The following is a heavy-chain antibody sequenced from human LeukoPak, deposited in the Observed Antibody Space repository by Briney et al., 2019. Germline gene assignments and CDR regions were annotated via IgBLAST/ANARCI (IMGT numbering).Heavy chain of an antibody. V-gene: IGHV4-4*07. D-gene: IGHD2-15*01. Sequence: SETLSLTCTVSGGSISSYYWSWIRQPAGKGLEWIGRIYTSGSTNYNPSLKSRVTMSVDTSKNQFSLKLSSVTAADTAVYYCARDRAYCSGGSCRRGVYYYYYGMDVWGQGTTVTVSS. CDR1: GGSISSYY. CDR3: ARDRAYCSGGSCRRGVYYYYYGMDV. CDR2: IYTSGST. J-gene: IGHJ6*02.